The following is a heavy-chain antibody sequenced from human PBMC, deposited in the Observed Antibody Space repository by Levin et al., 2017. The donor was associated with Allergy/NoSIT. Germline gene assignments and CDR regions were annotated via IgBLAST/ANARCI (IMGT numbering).Heavy chain of an antibody. CDR1: GYTFSSYH. D-gene: IGHD3-10*01. CDR2: INPSGGST. CDR3: AREIYYESGSRYNLIFDY. J-gene: IGHJ4*02. V-gene: IGHV1-46*01. Sequence: GGSLRLSCKATGYTFSSYHMHWVREAPGQGLEWMGIINPSGGSTNYAQKFQGRVTMTRDTSTRTVYMELSSLTSDDTAVYYCAREIYYESGSRYNLIFDYWGQGTLVTVSS.